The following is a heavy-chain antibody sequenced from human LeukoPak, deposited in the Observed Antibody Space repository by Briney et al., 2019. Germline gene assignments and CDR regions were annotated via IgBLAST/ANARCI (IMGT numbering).Heavy chain of an antibody. D-gene: IGHD2-21*02. J-gene: IGHJ4*02. CDR3: AKTGGRGDPFDY. V-gene: IGHV3-21*01. Sequence: GGSLRLSCAASGFTSSSYTISSVCQAPGRGLQWVSSICSTSSYINYADSVKGRITISRDNGENSLYLEMNSLRGEDTAVYYCAKTGGRGDPFDYWGQGTLVTVSS. CDR2: ICSTSSYI. CDR1: GFTSSSYT.